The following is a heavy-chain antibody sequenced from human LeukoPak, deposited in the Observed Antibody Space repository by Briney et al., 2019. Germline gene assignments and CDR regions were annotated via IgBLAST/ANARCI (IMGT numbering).Heavy chain of an antibody. CDR2: ISSSSSYI. J-gene: IGHJ4*02. Sequence: GGSLRLSCAASGFTFSSYSMNWVRQAPGKGLEWVSSISSSSSYIYYADSVEGRFTISRDNAKNSLYLQMNSLRAEDTAVYYCARVTAVAAPWVYWGQGTQVTVSS. CDR1: GFTFSSYS. CDR3: ARVTAVAAPWVY. D-gene: IGHD6-19*01. V-gene: IGHV3-21*01.